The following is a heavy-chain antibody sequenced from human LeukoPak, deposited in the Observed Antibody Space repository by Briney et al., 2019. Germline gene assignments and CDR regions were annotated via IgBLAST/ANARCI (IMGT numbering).Heavy chain of an antibody. V-gene: IGHV4-4*07. CDR1: GASISNYY. D-gene: IGHD4-11*01. CDR2: IHISGST. Sequence: SETLSLTCTVSGASISNYYWNWIRQPAGKGLEWIGRIHISGSTNYNPSLKSRVTMSLDTSTNQFSLKLSSVTAADTAVYYCVRERSTTVNMYHFDSWGQGTLVTVSS. CDR3: VRERSTTVNMYHFDS. J-gene: IGHJ4*02.